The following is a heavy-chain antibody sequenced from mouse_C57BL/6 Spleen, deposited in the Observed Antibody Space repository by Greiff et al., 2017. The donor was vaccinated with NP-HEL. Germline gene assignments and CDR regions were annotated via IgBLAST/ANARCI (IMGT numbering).Heavy chain of an antibody. V-gene: IGHV1-50*01. Sequence: QVQLQQPGAELVKPGASVKLSCKASGYTFTSYWMQWVKQRPGQGLEWIGEIDPSDSYTNYNQKFKGKATLTVDTSSSTAYMQLSSLTSGDSAVYYCVYGSSPAWFAYWGQRTLVTVSA. D-gene: IGHD1-1*01. CDR2: IDPSDSYT. CDR3: VYGSSPAWFAY. J-gene: IGHJ3*01. CDR1: GYTFTSYW.